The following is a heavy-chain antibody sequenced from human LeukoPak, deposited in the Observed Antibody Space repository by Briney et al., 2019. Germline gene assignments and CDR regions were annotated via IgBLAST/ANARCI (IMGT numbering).Heavy chain of an antibody. J-gene: IGHJ4*02. CDR2: IYSSGST. Sequence: GGSLRLSCAASGFSVSRAYMSWVRQAPGQGLEWVSLIYSSGSTFYADSVQGRFIISRDDSKNTLYLQMNSLRAEDTAMYYCARDSSSFPNYFDYWGQGTLVTVSS. CDR3: ARDSSSFPNYFDY. V-gene: IGHV3-53*01. CDR1: GFSVSRAY.